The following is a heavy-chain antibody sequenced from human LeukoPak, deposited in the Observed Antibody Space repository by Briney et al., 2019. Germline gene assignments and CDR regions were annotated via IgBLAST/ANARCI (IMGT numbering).Heavy chain of an antibody. CDR1: GFTFRSES. J-gene: IGHJ3*02. V-gene: IGHV3-21*01. Sequence: GGSLRLSCAASGFTFRSESMNWVRQAPGKGLEWVSSISSSSSDYIYYADSVKGRFTISRDNAKNSLSLQMNSLRAEDTAVYYCARVGSGYYYDAFDIWGQGTMVTVSS. CDR2: ISSSSSDYI. CDR3: ARVGSGYYYDAFDI. D-gene: IGHD3-22*01.